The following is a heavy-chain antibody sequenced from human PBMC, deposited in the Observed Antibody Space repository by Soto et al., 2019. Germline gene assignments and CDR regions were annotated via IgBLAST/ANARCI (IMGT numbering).Heavy chain of an antibody. D-gene: IGHD3-22*01. CDR1: GFSFSSDA. J-gene: IGHJ4*02. Sequence: XVSLRLSCVASGFSFSSDAKSWVRQAPGKGLEWVSGISGSGGATYYADSVKGRFTISRDTSKNTLYLQMNSLRAEDTAIYYCEKDRYYDSSAYYYWGQGTLVTVPS. CDR3: EKDRYYDSSAYYY. V-gene: IGHV3-23*01. CDR2: ISGSGGAT.